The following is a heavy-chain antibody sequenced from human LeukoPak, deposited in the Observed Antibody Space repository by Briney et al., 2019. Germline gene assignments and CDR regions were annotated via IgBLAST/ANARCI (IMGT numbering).Heavy chain of an antibody. D-gene: IGHD2-21*02. CDR3: ARDSLYCGGDCTSTYNWFDP. V-gene: IGHV1-69*13. CDR1: GGTFSSYA. Sequence: PVASVKVSCKASGGTFSSYAISWVRQAPGQGLEWMGGIIPIFGTANYAQKFQGRVTITADESTSTAYMELSSLRSEDTAVYYCARDSLYCGGDCTSTYNWFDPWGQGTLVTVSS. CDR2: IIPIFGTA. J-gene: IGHJ5*02.